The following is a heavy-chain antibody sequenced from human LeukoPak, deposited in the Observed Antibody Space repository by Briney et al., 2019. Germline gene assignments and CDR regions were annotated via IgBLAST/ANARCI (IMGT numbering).Heavy chain of an antibody. J-gene: IGHJ4*02. D-gene: IGHD3-22*01. Sequence: SETLSLTCTVSGGAISSGAYYWTWIRQHPGKGLEWIGYIYYNGSTYYNPSLKSRLTISVDTPKNQFSLKLTSVTAADTAVYYCARGPHYDSSRFNYWGQGTLVTVSS. CDR3: ARGPHYDSSRFNY. CDR1: GGAISSGAYY. V-gene: IGHV4-31*03. CDR2: IYYNGST.